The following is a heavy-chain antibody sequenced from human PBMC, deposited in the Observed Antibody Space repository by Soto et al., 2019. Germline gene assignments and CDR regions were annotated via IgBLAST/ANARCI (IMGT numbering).Heavy chain of an antibody. V-gene: IGHV4-59*01. CDR3: ARAPMVLSRSYFDS. Sequence: PSETLSLTCTVSGGSIIKFYWSWMRQPPGKGLKWIGYISYSGNTNYNPSLKSRVSISVDTSKNQLSLNLTSVTAADTAVYYCARAPMVLSRSYFDSWGQGTPVTVSS. D-gene: IGHD2-8*01. CDR1: GGSIIKFY. J-gene: IGHJ4*02. CDR2: ISYSGNT.